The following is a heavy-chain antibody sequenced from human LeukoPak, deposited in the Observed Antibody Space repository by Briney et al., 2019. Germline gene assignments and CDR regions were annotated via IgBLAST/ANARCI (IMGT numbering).Heavy chain of an antibody. D-gene: IGHD3-10*02. J-gene: IGHJ4*02. CDR2: AGWAGGTT. Sequence: TGGSLRLSCAASGFTFSSYAMHWVRQAPGKGLEWVSLAGWAGGTTFYSDSVRGRFTISRDSGRKSVYLQMNSLTTDDTAFYFCAKELDTMFFDYWGQGALVTVSS. CDR1: GFTFSSYA. CDR3: AKELDTMFFDY. V-gene: IGHV3-43*01.